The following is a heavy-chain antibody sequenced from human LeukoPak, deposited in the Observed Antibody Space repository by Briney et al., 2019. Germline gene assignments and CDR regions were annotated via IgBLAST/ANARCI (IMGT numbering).Heavy chain of an antibody. Sequence: GGSLRLACAASGFTVISNYMSLIRQAPGKGLEWVSVIYSGGSTYYADSVKGRFTISRDNSKNTLYLQMNSLRAEDTAVYYCARDLRKEHRAFDIWGQGTMVTVSS. CDR1: GFTVISNY. J-gene: IGHJ3*02. V-gene: IGHV3-66*02. CDR2: IYSGGST. D-gene: IGHD1-14*01. CDR3: ARDLRKEHRAFDI.